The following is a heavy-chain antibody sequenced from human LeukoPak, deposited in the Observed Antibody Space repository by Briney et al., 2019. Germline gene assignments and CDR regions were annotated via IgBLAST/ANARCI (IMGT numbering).Heavy chain of an antibody. J-gene: IGHJ4*02. V-gene: IGHV3-11*01. CDR1: GFTFSDYY. CDR2: ISSSGSTI. D-gene: IGHD3-22*01. CDR3: ARGHYDSSGIDY. Sequence: PGGSLRLSCAASGFTFSDYYMGWLRQAPGKGLEGVSYISSSGSTIYYADSVKGRFTISRDNAKNSLYLQMSSLRAEDTAVYYCARGHYDSSGIDYWGQGTLVTVSS.